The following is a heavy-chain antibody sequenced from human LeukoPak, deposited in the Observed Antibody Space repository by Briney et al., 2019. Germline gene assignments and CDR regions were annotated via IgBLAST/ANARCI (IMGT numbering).Heavy chain of an antibody. CDR2: INHSGST. V-gene: IGHV4-34*01. CDR3: ARVSRTYSSGWYPWYFDY. D-gene: IGHD6-19*01. J-gene: IGHJ4*02. Sequence: RASETLSLTCAVYGGSFSGYYWNWIRQPPGKELEWIGEINHSGSTNYNPSLKSRVTISVDTSKNQFSLKLSSVTAADTAVYYCARVSRTYSSGWYPWYFDYWGQGTLVTVSS. CDR1: GGSFSGYY.